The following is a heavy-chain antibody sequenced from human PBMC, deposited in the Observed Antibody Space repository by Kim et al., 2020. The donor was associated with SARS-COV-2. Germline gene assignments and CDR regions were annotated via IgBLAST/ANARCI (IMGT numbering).Heavy chain of an antibody. CDR2: IGTAGDT. D-gene: IGHD6-13*01. CDR3: ARGVTSSSWYRGSYYYGMDV. Sequence: GGSLRLSCAASGFTFSSYDMHWVRQATGKGLEWVSAIGTAGDTYYPGSVKGRFTISRENAKNSLYLRMNSLRAGDTAVYYCARGVTSSSWYRGSYYYGMDVWGQGTTVTVSS. CDR1: GFTFSSYD. V-gene: IGHV3-13*01. J-gene: IGHJ6*02.